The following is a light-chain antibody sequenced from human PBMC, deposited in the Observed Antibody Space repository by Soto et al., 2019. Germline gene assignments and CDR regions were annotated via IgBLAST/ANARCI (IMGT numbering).Light chain of an antibody. CDR3: QQYNKWPPS. CDR1: QSISTN. Sequence: EIILTQSPATLSVSTGERATLSCRASQSISTNLAWYQQTPGQAPRLLIFDASTRATGIPARFSGSESGTEFTLTISSLQSEDFAVYYRQQYNKWPPSFGPGTNVDIK. CDR2: DAS. V-gene: IGKV3-15*01. J-gene: IGKJ3*01.